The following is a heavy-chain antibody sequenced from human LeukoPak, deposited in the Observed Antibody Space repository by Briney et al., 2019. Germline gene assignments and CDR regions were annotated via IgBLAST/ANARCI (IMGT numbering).Heavy chain of an antibody. CDR1: GGSISSSSYY. J-gene: IGHJ4*02. CDR2: IYHSGST. V-gene: IGHV4-39*07. CDR3: ARESGKRNFHYASISRVIDY. Sequence: SETLSLTCTVSGGSISSSSYYWGWIRQPPGKGLEWIGSIYHSGSTYYNASLKSRVTISVDTSKNQFSLKLSSVTAADTAVYYCARESGKRNFHYASISRVIDYWGQGTLVTVSS. D-gene: IGHD3-3*02.